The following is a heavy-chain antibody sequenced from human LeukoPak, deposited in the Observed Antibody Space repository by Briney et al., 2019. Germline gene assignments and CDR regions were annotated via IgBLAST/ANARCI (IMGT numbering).Heavy chain of an antibody. Sequence: GGSLRLSCVASGFTFSTYAMSWVRQAPGKGLEWVSSMSGSGGRTNYADSVKGRFTISRDNSKNTLYLQMNSLRAEDTAVYFCAKARYPAGWHPFDFWGQGTLVTVSS. CDR2: MSGSGGRT. CDR3: AKARYPAGWHPFDF. CDR1: GFTFSTYA. V-gene: IGHV3-23*01. J-gene: IGHJ4*02. D-gene: IGHD6-19*01.